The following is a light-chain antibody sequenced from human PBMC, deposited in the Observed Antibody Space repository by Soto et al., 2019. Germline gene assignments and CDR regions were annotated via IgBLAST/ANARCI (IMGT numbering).Light chain of an antibody. Sequence: DIQMTQSPSSLSASVGDRVTITCRASQSSASRLNWYQQKPGSAPKLMIYGASTLESGVPSRFSGSGSGTDFTLTVSSLQVEDFATYYCQQTDTIPRTFGQGTKVDIK. CDR2: GAS. V-gene: IGKV1-39*01. J-gene: IGKJ1*01. CDR3: QQTDTIPRT. CDR1: QSSASR.